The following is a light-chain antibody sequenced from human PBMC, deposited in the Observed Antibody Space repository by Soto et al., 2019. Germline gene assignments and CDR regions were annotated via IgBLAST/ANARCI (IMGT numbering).Light chain of an antibody. V-gene: IGKV3-15*01. Sequence: EIVMTQSPATLSVSPGERATLSCRASQSVSSNLAWYQQKPGQAPRLLIYGASTRATGIPARFSGSGSRTEFSLTVISLQCEDFAVYYCQQYNNWPPVTFGQGTKVEIK. CDR1: QSVSSN. J-gene: IGKJ1*01. CDR2: GAS. CDR3: QQYNNWPPVT.